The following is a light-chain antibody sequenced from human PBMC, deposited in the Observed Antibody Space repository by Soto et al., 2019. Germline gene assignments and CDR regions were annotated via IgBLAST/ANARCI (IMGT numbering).Light chain of an antibody. V-gene: IGLV2-14*01. Sequence: QSALTQPASVSGSPGQSITISCTGTNNDVGAYNYVSWYQQNPGKAPQLMIFDVSNRPSGVSDRFSGSKSGNTASLTISGLQAGDEADYYCTSYTSSDTLVFGGGTKLTVL. CDR2: DVS. CDR1: NNDVGAYNY. CDR3: TSYTSSDTLV. J-gene: IGLJ2*01.